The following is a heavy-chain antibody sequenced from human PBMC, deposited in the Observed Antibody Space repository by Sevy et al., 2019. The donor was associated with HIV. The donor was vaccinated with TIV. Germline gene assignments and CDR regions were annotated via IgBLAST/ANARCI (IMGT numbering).Heavy chain of an antibody. CDR1: GFMFDAYA. CDR2: ISWNGENM. Sequence: GGSLRLSCAVSGFMFDAYAMHWVRQSPGKGLEWVSSISWNGENMGYADFVKGRFTISRDNAKKSLYLQMNGLRVEDTALFYCVKGMDSAGKYVNFHSWGQGTLVTVSS. V-gene: IGHV3-9*01. J-gene: IGHJ4*02. CDR3: VKGMDSAGKYVNFHS. D-gene: IGHD2-15*01.